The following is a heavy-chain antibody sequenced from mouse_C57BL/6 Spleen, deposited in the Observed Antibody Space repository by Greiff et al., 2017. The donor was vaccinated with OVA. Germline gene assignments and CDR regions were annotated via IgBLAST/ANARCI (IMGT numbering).Heavy chain of an antibody. CDR2: IYPGSGST. Sequence: QVHVKQPGAELVKPGASVKMSCKASGYTFTSYWITWVKQRPGQGLEWIGDIYPGSGSTNYNEKFKSKATLTVDTSSSTAYMQLSSLTSEDSAVYYCARRVSTGAMDYWGQGTSVTVSS. J-gene: IGHJ4*01. V-gene: IGHV1-55*01. CDR3: ARRVSTGAMDY. D-gene: IGHD2-1*01. CDR1: GYTFTSYW.